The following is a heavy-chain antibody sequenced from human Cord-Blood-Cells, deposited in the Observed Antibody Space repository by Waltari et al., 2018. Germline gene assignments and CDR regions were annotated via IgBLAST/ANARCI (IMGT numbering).Heavy chain of an antibody. D-gene: IGHD2-21*02. Sequence: QVQLQESGPGLVKPSETLSLTCTVSGGSLSSYYWSWIRQPPGKGLEWIGYIYYSGSTNYNPSLKSRVTISVDTSKNQFSLKLSSVTAADTAVYYCARFLGDYDAFDIWGQGTMVTVSS. CDR2: IYYSGST. J-gene: IGHJ3*02. CDR1: GGSLSSYY. CDR3: ARFLGDYDAFDI. V-gene: IGHV4-59*01.